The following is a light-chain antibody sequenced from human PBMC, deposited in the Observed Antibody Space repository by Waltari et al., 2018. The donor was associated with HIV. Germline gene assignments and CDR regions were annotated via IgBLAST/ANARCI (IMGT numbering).Light chain of an antibody. J-gene: IGLJ3*02. CDR1: NSYIGNYNL. CDR2: DVN. CDR3: CSYAGTLV. Sequence: QSALTQPASVSGSPGQSITISCTGTNSYIGNYNLVSWYQQFPGKAPKLLIYDVNKRPSGVSNRFSGSKSGNTASLTISGLQAEDEPDYYCCSYAGTLVFGGGTRLTVL. V-gene: IGLV2-23*02.